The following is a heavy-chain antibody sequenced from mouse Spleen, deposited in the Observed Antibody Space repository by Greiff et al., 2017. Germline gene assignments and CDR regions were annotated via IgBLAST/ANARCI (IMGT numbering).Heavy chain of an antibody. J-gene: IGHJ3*01. Sequence: DVKLQESGPGLVKPSQSLSLTCSVTGYSITSGYYWNWIRQFPGNKLEWMGYISYDGSNNYNPSLKNRISITRDTSKNQFFLKLNSVTTEDTATYYCAREDDGYYPAWFAYWGQGTLVTVSA. CDR1: GYSITSGYY. CDR3: AREDDGYYPAWFAY. CDR2: ISYDGSN. D-gene: IGHD2-3*01. V-gene: IGHV3-6*01.